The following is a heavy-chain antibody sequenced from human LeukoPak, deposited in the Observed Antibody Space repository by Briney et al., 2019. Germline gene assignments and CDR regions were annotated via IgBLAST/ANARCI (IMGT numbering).Heavy chain of an antibody. CDR1: GYRFGNYW. CDR3: ARHHYYYDSSGYYYGAFDI. V-gene: IGHV5-51*01. Sequence: GESLKISCKGSGYRFGNYWIAWVRQMPGKGLESMGIIYPGDSDTRYSPSFQGQVTISADKSISTAYLQWSSLKASDTAMYYCARHHYYYDSSGYYYGAFDIWGQGTMVTVSS. CDR2: IYPGDSDT. D-gene: IGHD3-22*01. J-gene: IGHJ3*02.